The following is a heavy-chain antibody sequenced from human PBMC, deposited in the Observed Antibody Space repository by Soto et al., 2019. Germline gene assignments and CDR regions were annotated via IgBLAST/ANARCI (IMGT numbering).Heavy chain of an antibody. D-gene: IGHD3-16*01. CDR3: ARGGVLKPFDP. Sequence: QVQLVQSGAEVKKPGSSVKVSCKASGGTSSTYSINWVRQAPGQGLEWMGVIMPSFGTTNYAQNFRGRVTFTADGSTSTAYMELSNLRSDDTALYFCARGGVLKPFDPWGQGTLVTVSS. CDR1: GGTSSTYS. V-gene: IGHV1-69*12. CDR2: IMPSFGTT. J-gene: IGHJ5*02.